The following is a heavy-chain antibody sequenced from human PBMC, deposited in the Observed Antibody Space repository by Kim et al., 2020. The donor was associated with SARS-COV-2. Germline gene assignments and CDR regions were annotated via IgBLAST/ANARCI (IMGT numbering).Heavy chain of an antibody. V-gene: IGHV3-21*01. CDR2: I. CDR3: ARVDIVLAYDY. J-gene: IGHJ4*02. Sequence: IYYADSVKGRFTISRDNAKNSLYLQMNSLRAEDTAVYYCARVDIVLAYDYWGQGTLVTVSS. D-gene: IGHD2-8*01.